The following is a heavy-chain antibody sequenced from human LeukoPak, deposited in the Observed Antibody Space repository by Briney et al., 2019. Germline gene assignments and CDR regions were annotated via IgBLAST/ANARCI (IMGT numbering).Heavy chain of an antibody. D-gene: IGHD1-26*01. J-gene: IGHJ3*02. CDR2: INHSGST. V-gene: IGHV4-34*01. CDR1: GGSFSGYY. Sequence: SETLSLTCAVYGGSFSGYYWSWIRQPPGKGLEWIGEINHSGSTNYNPSLKSRVTISVDTSKNQFSLKLSSVTAADTAVYYYERPNSGSYQRSAFDIWGKGTMVTVSS. CDR3: ERPNSGSYQRSAFDI.